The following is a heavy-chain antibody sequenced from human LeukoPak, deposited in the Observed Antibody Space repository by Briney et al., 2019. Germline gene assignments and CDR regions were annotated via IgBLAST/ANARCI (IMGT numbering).Heavy chain of an antibody. CDR1: GFTFSDYD. Sequence: PGGSLRLSCAASGFTFSDYDMHWVRQATGKGLEWVSAIGTAGDTYYTGSVKGRFTISRENAKNSLYLQMNSLRAGDTAVYYCARVAKELVGGVYYFDYWGQGTLVTVSS. D-gene: IGHD1-7*01. CDR2: IGTAGDT. J-gene: IGHJ4*02. V-gene: IGHV3-13*01. CDR3: ARVAKELVGGVYYFDY.